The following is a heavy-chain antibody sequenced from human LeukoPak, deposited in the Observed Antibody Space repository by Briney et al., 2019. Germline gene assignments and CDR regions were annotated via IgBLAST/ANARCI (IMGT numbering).Heavy chain of an antibody. CDR3: ATSERGPDYYGMDV. Sequence: ASVTVSCKVSGYTLTELSMHWVRQAPGKGLEWMGGFDPEDGEIIYAQKFQGRVTMTEDTSTDTAYMELSSLRSEDTAVYYCATSERGPDYYGMDVWGQGTTVTVSS. J-gene: IGHJ6*02. V-gene: IGHV1-24*01. CDR1: GYTLTELS. D-gene: IGHD1-26*01. CDR2: FDPEDGEI.